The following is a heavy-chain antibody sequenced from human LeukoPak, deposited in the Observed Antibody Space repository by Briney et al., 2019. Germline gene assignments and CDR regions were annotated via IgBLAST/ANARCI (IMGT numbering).Heavy chain of an antibody. D-gene: IGHD4-11*01. CDR3: ASSRVTTWFDP. Sequence: PGGSLRLSCAASGFTFSSYSMNWVRQAPGKGLEWVSSISSSSSYIYYADSVKGRFTISRDNAKNSLYLQMNSLRAEDTAVYYCASSRVTTWFDPWGQGTLVIVAS. V-gene: IGHV3-21*01. CDR2: ISSSSSYI. CDR1: GFTFSSYS. J-gene: IGHJ5*02.